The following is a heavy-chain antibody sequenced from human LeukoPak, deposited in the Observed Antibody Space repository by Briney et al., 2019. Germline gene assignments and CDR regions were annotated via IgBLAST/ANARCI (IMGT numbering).Heavy chain of an antibody. CDR2: IYYSGST. V-gene: IGHV4-59*01. D-gene: IGHD3-22*01. CDR1: GGSISSYY. J-gene: IGHJ5*02. Sequence: SETLSLTCTVSGGSISSYYRSWIRQPPGKGLEWIGYIYYSGSTNYNPSLKSRVTISVDTSKNQFSLKLSSVTAADTAVYYCARGNYDSSGYYPHPWGQGTLVTVSS. CDR3: ARGNYDSSGYYPHP.